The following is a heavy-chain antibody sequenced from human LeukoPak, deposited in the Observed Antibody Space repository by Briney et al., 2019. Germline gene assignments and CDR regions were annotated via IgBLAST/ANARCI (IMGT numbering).Heavy chain of an antibody. Sequence: PGGSLRLSCAASGFTFSSYWMSWVRQAPGKGLEWVANIQQDGSEKYYVDSVKGRFTISRDNAKNSLYLQMNSLRAEDAAVYYCARDAYKQLVFDYWGQGTLVTVSS. CDR1: GFTFSSYW. D-gene: IGHD6-13*01. V-gene: IGHV3-7*03. CDR3: ARDAYKQLVFDY. CDR2: IQQDGSEK. J-gene: IGHJ4*02.